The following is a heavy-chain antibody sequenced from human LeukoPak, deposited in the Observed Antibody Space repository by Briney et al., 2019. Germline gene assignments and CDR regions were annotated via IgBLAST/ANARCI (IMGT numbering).Heavy chain of an antibody. V-gene: IGHV4-39*01. Sequence: SETLSLTCTVSGGSISSTGDYWGWLRQSPGRGLEWVGSIYHTATTYHNPSLKSRVTISVDTSKNQFSLKLSSVTAADKAVYYCARHQWWLAPRSFDSWGQGTLVTVSA. CDR1: GGSISSTGDY. CDR3: ARHQWWLAPRSFDS. D-gene: IGHD2-8*01. J-gene: IGHJ4*02. CDR2: IYHTATT.